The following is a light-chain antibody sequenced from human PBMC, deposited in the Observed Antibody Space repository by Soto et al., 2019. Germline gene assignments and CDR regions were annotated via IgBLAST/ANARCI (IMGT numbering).Light chain of an antibody. CDR3: QQSYSTVLYT. CDR1: QPISTY. J-gene: IGKJ2*01. CDR2: AAS. V-gene: IGKV1-39*01. Sequence: DLQMTQSPSSLSASVGDRVTITCRASQPISTYLSWYQHKPGKAPKLLLYAASSLQSGVPSRFSGSGSGTDFTLTINSLQPEDFATYYCQQSYSTVLYTFGQGTKLEIK.